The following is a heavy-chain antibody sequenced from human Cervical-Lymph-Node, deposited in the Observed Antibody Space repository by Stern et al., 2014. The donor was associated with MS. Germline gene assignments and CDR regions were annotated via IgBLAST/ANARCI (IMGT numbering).Heavy chain of an antibody. D-gene: IGHD3-16*01. CDR2: INPSGGST. J-gene: IGHJ5*02. V-gene: IGHV1-46*03. CDR1: GYTFTNYD. CDR3: ARAAGGSWFDP. Sequence: VQLVQSGAEVKKPGASVKVSCKASGYTFTNYDMHWVRQAPGQGLEWMGIINPSGGSTSYAQKFQGRVTMTRDTSTSTVYMELSSLRSEDTAVYYCARAAGGSWFDPWGQGTLVTVSS.